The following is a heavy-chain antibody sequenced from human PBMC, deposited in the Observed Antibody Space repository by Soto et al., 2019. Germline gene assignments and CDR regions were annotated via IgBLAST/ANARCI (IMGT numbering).Heavy chain of an antibody. CDR2: IYSGGST. V-gene: IGHV3-66*01. CDR3: AREMTTVTKIPTRQTDY. D-gene: IGHD4-17*01. CDR1: GFTVSSNY. Sequence: GGSLRLSCAASGFTVSSNYMSWVRQAPGKGLEWVSVIYSGGSTYYADSVKGRFTISRDNSKNTLYLQMNSLRAEDTAVYYCAREMTTVTKIPTRQTDYWGQGTLVTVSS. J-gene: IGHJ4*02.